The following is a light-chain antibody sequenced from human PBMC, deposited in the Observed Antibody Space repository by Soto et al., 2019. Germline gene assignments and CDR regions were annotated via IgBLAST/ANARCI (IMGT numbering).Light chain of an antibody. Sequence: QSVLTQPASVSGSPGQSITISCTGTSSDVGAYNYVSWYQHHPGKAPKLLIYDVINRPSGVSNRFSGSQSGNTASLTISGLQAVDEADSYCSSYTTTSTHVFGSGTKVTVL. CDR2: DVI. V-gene: IGLV2-14*03. CDR3: SSYTTTSTHV. J-gene: IGLJ1*01. CDR1: SSDVGAYNY.